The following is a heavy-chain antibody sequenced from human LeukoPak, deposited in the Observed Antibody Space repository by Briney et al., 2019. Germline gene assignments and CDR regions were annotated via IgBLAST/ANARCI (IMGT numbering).Heavy chain of an antibody. CDR1: GYTFTSYG. V-gene: IGHV1-18*01. CDR2: ISAYNGNT. D-gene: IGHD6-6*01. CDR3: ARGVGIAARVSMAYAFDI. J-gene: IGHJ3*02. Sequence: ASVKVSCKASGYTFTSYGISWVRQAPGQGLEWMGWISAYNGNTNYAQKLQGRVTMTTDTSTSTAYMELRSLRSDDTAVYYCARGVGIAARVSMAYAFDIWGQGTMVTVSS.